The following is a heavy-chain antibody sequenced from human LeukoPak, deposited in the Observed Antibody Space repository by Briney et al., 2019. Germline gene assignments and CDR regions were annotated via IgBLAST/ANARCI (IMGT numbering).Heavy chain of an antibody. Sequence: PSETLSLTCAVYGGSFSGYYWRWLGQPPGKGREWIGEINHSGRSNDNPSLKSGVTISENTSKNQFSLKLSSVTAADTAVYYCARHAFSSSWGIWFDPWGQGTLVTVSS. CDR2: INHSGRS. CDR1: GGSFSGYY. J-gene: IGHJ5*02. CDR3: ARHAFSSSWGIWFDP. V-gene: IGHV4-34*01. D-gene: IGHD6-13*01.